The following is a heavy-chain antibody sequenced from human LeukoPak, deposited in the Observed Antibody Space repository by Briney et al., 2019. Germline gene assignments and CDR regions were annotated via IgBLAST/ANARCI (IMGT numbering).Heavy chain of an antibody. CDR2: ISAYNGNT. V-gene: IGHV1-18*04. CDR3: ARDSDYDILTGYYTSVNRGFDY. D-gene: IGHD3-9*01. CDR1: GYTFTSYG. J-gene: IGHJ4*02. Sequence: ASVKVSCKASGYTFTSYGISWVRQAPGQGLEWMGWISAYNGNTNYAQKLQGRVTMTTDTSTSTAYTELRSLRSDDTAVYYCARDSDYDILTGYYTSVNRGFDYWGQGTLVTVSS.